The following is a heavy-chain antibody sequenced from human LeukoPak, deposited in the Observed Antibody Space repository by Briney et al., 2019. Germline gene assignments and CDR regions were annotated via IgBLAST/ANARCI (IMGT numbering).Heavy chain of an antibody. CDR1: GGSFSGYY. D-gene: IGHD3-3*01. CDR3: ATTTYYDFWSGIPNAFDI. CDR2: INHSGST. J-gene: IGHJ3*02. V-gene: IGHV4-34*01. Sequence: PSETLSLTCAVYGGSFSGYYWSWIRQPPGKGLEWIGEINHSGSTNYNPSLKSRVTMSVDTSKNQFSLKLSSVTAADTAVYYCATTTYYDFWSGIPNAFDIWGQGTMVTVSS.